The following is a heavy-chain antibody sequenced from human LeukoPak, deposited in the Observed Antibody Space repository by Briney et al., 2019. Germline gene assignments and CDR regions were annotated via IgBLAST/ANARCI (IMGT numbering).Heavy chain of an antibody. J-gene: IGHJ4*02. CDR1: GFTFSDYY. Sequence: GGSLRLSCAASGFTFSDYYMAWIRQAPGKGLEYISHISASGSTIHYGDSVKGRFTIFRDDARNSVYLQMTSLRAEDTATYFCARDCGGHCNSGFDYWGQGALVTVSS. V-gene: IGHV3-11*04. CDR2: ISASGSTI. CDR3: ARDCGGHCNSGFDY. D-gene: IGHD2-21*02.